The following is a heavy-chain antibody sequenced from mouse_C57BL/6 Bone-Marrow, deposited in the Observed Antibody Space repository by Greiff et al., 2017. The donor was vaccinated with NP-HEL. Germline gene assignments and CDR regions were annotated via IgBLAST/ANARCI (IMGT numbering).Heavy chain of an antibody. J-gene: IGHJ2*01. CDR1: GFTFSSYA. Sequence: DVKLQESGGGLVKPGGSLKLSCAASGFTFSSYAMSWVRQTPEKRLEWVATISDGGSYTYYPDNVKGRFTISRDNAKNNLYLQMSHLKSEDTAMYYCARDRGTVPFDYWGQGTTLTVSS. CDR2: ISDGGSYT. D-gene: IGHD1-1*01. CDR3: ARDRGTVPFDY. V-gene: IGHV5-4*01.